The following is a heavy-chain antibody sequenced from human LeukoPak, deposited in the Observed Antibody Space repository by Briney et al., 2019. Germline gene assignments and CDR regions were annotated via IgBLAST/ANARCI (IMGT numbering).Heavy chain of an antibody. D-gene: IGHD2-21*02. CDR1: GFTFSSYA. Sequence: GGSLRLSCAASGFTFSSYAMTWVRQAPGKGLEWVSSITGSGSSTYYADSVKGRFTISRDNSKNTLYVQMNSLRAEDTAVYFCAKPPRVVVVTAFDSWGQGTLVTVSS. CDR2: ITGSGSST. J-gene: IGHJ4*02. V-gene: IGHV3-23*01. CDR3: AKPPRVVVVTAFDS.